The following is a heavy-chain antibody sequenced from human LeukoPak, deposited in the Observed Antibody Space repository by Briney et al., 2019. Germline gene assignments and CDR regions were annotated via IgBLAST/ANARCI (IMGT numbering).Heavy chain of an antibody. CDR2: IIPILGIA. CDR1: GGTVSSYA. J-gene: IGHJ3*02. V-gene: IGHV1-69*04. Sequence: SVKVSCKASGGTVSSYAISWVRQAPGQGLEWMGRIIPILGIANYAQKFQGRVTITADKSTSTAYMELSSLRSEDTAVYYCAREHYDILTGYYGLDAFDIWGQGTMVTVSS. D-gene: IGHD3-9*01. CDR3: AREHYDILTGYYGLDAFDI.